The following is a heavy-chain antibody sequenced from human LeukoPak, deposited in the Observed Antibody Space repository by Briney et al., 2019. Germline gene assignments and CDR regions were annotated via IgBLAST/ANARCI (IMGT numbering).Heavy chain of an antibody. D-gene: IGHD1-26*01. Sequence: SETLSLTCTVSGGSISSSSYYWGWIRQPPGKGLEWIGSIYYSGSTYYNPSLKSRVTISVDTSKNQFSLKLSSVTAADTAVYYCAFIVGATSLPFDYWGQGTLVTVSS. J-gene: IGHJ4*02. V-gene: IGHV4-39*07. CDR3: AFIVGATSLPFDY. CDR1: GGSISSSSYY. CDR2: IYYSGST.